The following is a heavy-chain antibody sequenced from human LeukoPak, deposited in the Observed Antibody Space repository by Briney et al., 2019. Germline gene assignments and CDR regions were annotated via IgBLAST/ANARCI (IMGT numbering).Heavy chain of an antibody. Sequence: TGGSLRLSCAASGFTFSSYWMHWVRQAPGKGLVWVSRINTDGSSTSYADSVKGRFTISRDNAKNTLYLQMNSLRAEDTAVYYCARDRGGDIVVVPAAILDYWGQGTLVTVSS. V-gene: IGHV3-74*01. CDR3: ARDRGGDIVVVPAAILDY. CDR2: INTDGSST. J-gene: IGHJ4*02. CDR1: GFTFSSYW. D-gene: IGHD2-2*01.